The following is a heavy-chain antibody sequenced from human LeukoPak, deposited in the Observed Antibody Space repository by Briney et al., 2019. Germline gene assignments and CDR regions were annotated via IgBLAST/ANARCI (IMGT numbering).Heavy chain of an antibody. CDR1: GGSISSGSYY. D-gene: IGHD6-6*01. V-gene: IGHV4-39*07. Sequence: SETLSLTCTVSGGSISSGSYYWSWIRQPPGKGLEWIGEINHGGSTNYNPSLKSRVTISVDTSKNQLSLKLSSVTAADTAVYYCARGRRQLASRNWFDPWGQGTLVTVSS. CDR3: ARGRRQLASRNWFDP. J-gene: IGHJ5*02. CDR2: INHGGST.